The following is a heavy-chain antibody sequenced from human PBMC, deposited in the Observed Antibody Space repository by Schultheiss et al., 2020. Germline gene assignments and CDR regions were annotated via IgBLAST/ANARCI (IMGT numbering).Heavy chain of an antibody. CDR3: ARRTSSSWYRAYDY. CDR2: IDPSDSYT. V-gene: IGHV5-10-1*01. Sequence: GGSLRLSCKGSGYSFTSYWFGWVRQMPGKGLEWMGRIDPSDSYTNYSPSFQGHVTISADKSISTAYLQWSSLKASDTAMYYCARRTSSSWYRAYDYWGQGTLVTVSS. CDR1: GYSFTSYW. J-gene: IGHJ4*02. D-gene: IGHD6-13*01.